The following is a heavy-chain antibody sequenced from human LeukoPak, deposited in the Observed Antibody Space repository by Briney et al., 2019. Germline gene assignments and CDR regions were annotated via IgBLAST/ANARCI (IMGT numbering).Heavy chain of an antibody. Sequence: GGSLRLSCAASGFNLRSRDLNWVRQAPGKGLEWISYITATGSVVHCADSVKGRFSVLRDNTKNSLYLRMDSLRFEDTGLYYCATTAYYPYYYFDHWGRGDLVTVSP. D-gene: IGHD4/OR15-4a*01. J-gene: IGHJ4*02. CDR2: ITATGSVV. CDR1: GFNLRSRD. V-gene: IGHV3-48*03. CDR3: ATTAYYPYYYFDH.